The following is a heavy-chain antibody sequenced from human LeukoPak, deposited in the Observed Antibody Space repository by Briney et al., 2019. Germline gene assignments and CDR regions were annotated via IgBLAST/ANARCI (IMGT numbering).Heavy chain of an antibody. CDR1: GFTFSKDD. CDR3: TKEFCGSRAACAGGSYYDF. J-gene: IGHJ2*01. V-gene: IGHV3-13*01. Sequence: GGSLRLSCAASGFTFSKDDFHWVRQAPGKGRERVAAIGVTGDTYYADSVKGRFTISREDAANSLYLQMRSLGAGDTALYYCTKEFCGSRAACAGGSYYDFWGRGALVTVSS. D-gene: IGHD2-15*01. CDR2: IGVTGDT.